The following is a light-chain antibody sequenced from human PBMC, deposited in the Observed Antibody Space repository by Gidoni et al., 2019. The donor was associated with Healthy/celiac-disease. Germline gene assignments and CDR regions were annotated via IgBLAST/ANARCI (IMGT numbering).Light chain of an antibody. Sequence: EIVMTQSPATLSVSPGERATLSCRASQSVSSNLAWYQQKPGQAPRLLSYGASTRATGIPARFSGSGSGTDFTLTISSLQSEDFAVYYCQQYNNWPRTFXQXTKVEIK. CDR3: QQYNNWPRT. CDR1: QSVSSN. CDR2: GAS. V-gene: IGKV3-15*01. J-gene: IGKJ1*01.